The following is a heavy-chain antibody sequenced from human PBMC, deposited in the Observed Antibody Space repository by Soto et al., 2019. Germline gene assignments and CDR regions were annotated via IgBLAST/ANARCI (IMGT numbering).Heavy chain of an antibody. CDR3: AKGDRGTYYYDIDY. Sequence: GGSLRLSCAASGFTFSSYAMSWVRQAPGKGLEWVSAISGSGGSTYYADSVKGRFTISRDNSKNTLYLQMNSLRAEDTAVYYCAKGDRGTYYYDIDYWGQGTLVTVSS. CDR1: GFTFSSYA. CDR2: ISGSGGST. J-gene: IGHJ4*02. D-gene: IGHD3-22*01. V-gene: IGHV3-23*01.